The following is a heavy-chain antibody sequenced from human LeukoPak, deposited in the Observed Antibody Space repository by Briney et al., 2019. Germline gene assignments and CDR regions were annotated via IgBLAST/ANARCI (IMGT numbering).Heavy chain of an antibody. CDR3: ARTWTERAASSYYYYMDV. D-gene: IGHD3/OR15-3a*01. V-gene: IGHV1-69*05. J-gene: IGHJ6*03. CDR2: IIPIFGTA. Sequence: SVKVSCKASGGTFSSYAISWVRQAPGQGLEWMGGIIPIFGTANYAQKFQGRVTITTDESTSTAYMELSSLRSEDTAVYYCARTWTERAASSYYYYMDVWGKGTTVTVSS. CDR1: GGTFSSYA.